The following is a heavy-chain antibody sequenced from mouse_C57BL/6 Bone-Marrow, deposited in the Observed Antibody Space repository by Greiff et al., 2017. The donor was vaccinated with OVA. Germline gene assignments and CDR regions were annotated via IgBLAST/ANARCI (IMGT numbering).Heavy chain of an antibody. V-gene: IGHV1-54*01. CDR3: ARSWGSSFPY. CDR2: INPGSGGT. D-gene: IGHD1-1*01. J-gene: IGHJ2*01. CDR1: GYAFTNYL. Sequence: VKLMESGAELVRPGTSVKVSCKASGYAFTNYLIEWVKQRPGQGLEWIGVINPGSGGTNYNEKFKGKATLTADKSSSTAYMQLSSLTSEDSAVYFCARSWGSSFPYWGQGTTLTVSS.